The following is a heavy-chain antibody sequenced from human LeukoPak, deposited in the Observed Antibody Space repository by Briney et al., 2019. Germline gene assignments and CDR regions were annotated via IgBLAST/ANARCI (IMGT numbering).Heavy chain of an antibody. CDR1: GFTFSSYG. CDR2: IWYDGSNK. V-gene: IGHV3-33*06. CDR3: AKDRFVEEQLRIDY. Sequence: PGGSLRLSCAASGFTFSSYGMHWVRQAPGKGLEWVAVIWYDGSNKYYADSVKGRFTISRDNSKNTLYLQMNSLRAEDTAVYYCAKDRFVEEQLRIDYWGQGTLVTVSS. D-gene: IGHD6-13*01. J-gene: IGHJ4*02.